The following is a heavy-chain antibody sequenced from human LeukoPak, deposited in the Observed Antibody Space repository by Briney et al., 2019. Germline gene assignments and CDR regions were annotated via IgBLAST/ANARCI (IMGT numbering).Heavy chain of an antibody. Sequence: PGGSLRLSCAASGFTFSDYYMSWIRQAPGKGLEWVSYISSSGSTIYYADSVKGRFTISRDNAKNSLYLQMNSLRAEDTALYYCAKSINSGCSAVIDYWGQGTLVTVSS. CDR1: GFTFSDYY. J-gene: IGHJ4*02. V-gene: IGHV3-11*01. CDR2: ISSSGSTI. D-gene: IGHD6-19*01. CDR3: AKSINSGCSAVIDY.